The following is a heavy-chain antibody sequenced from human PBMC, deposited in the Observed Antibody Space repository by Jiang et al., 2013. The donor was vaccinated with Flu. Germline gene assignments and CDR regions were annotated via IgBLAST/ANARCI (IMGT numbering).Heavy chain of an antibody. D-gene: IGHD6-19*01. CDR3: SRAPWLIPAAFDF. V-gene: IGHV6-1*01. J-gene: IGHJ3*01. CDR2: TYFRTKWYN. Sequence: NSATWNWIRHSPSGGLEWLGRTYFRTKWYNDYALSVKGRMTINVDTSKNQFSLQLTSLMPGDTAVYYCSRAPWLIPAAFDFWGQGTTVIVSS. CDR1: NSAT.